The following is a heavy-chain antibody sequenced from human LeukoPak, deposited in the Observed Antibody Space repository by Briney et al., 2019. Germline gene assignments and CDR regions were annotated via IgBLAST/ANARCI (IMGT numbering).Heavy chain of an antibody. V-gene: IGHV1-18*01. D-gene: IGHD6-19*01. J-gene: IGHJ4*02. CDR2: ISAYNGNT. Sequence: ASVKVSCKASGYTFINYGISWVRQAPGQGLEWMGWISAYNGNTNYAQKLQGRVTMTTDTSTSTAYVELRSLRSDDTAVYYCARAIAVAGTGVDYWGQGTLVTVSS. CDR1: GYTFINYG. CDR3: ARAIAVAGTGVDY.